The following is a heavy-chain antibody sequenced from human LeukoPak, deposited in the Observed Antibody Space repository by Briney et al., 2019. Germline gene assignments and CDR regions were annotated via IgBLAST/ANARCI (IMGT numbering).Heavy chain of an antibody. V-gene: IGHV4-34*01. CDR3: ARGRLSGGSCYSDY. J-gene: IGHJ4*02. D-gene: IGHD2-15*01. Sequence: KPSETLSLTCTVSGGSISSYYWSWIRQPPGKGLEWIGEINHSGSTNYNPSLKSRVTISVDTSKNQFSLKLSSVTAADTAVYYCARGRLSGGSCYSDYWGQGTLVTVSS. CDR1: GGSISSYY. CDR2: INHSGST.